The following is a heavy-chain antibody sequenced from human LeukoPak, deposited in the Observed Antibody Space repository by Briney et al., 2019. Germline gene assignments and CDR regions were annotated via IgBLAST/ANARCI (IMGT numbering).Heavy chain of an antibody. D-gene: IGHD2-2*01. CDR3: AAAVVGNYYFDY. V-gene: IGHV3-23*01. CDR2: ISGSGGST. CDR1: GFTVSSNY. Sequence: GGSLRLSCAASGFTVSSNYMSWVRQAPGKGLEWVSVISGSGGSTYYADSVKGRFTISRDNSKNTLYLQMNSLRAEDTAVYYCAAAVVGNYYFDYWGQGTLVTVSS. J-gene: IGHJ4*02.